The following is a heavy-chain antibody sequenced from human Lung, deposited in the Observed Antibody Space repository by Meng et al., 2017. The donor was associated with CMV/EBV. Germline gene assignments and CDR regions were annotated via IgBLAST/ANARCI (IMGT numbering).Heavy chain of an antibody. CDR2: IYSGDDST. D-gene: IGHD1-26*01. Sequence: GGSLRPXCAALGFTFSTFAMSWVPQAPGKGLQWASVIYSGDDSTYYAASVKGRFTIPRDNSKNMLYLQMNSLRAEDSAVYFCAKGKWGGYYYYYGMDVWGRGTXVTVSS. CDR3: AKGKWGGYYYYYGMDV. CDR1: GFTFSTFA. V-gene: IGHV3-23*03. J-gene: IGHJ6*02.